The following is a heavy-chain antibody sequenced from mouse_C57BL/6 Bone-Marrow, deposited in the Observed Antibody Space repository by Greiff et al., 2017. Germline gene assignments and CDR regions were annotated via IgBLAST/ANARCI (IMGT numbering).Heavy chain of an antibody. CDR1: GFTFSSYG. D-gene: IGHD2-4*01. CDR3: ARRSYYDYAWFAY. CDR2: ISSGGSYT. Sequence: EVHLVESGGDLVKPGGSLKLSCAASGFTFSSYGMSWVRQTPDKRLEWVATISSGGSYTYYPDSVKGRFTISRDNAKNTLYLQMSSLKSEYTAMYYCARRSYYDYAWFAYWGQVTLVTVSA. J-gene: IGHJ3*01. V-gene: IGHV5-6*01.